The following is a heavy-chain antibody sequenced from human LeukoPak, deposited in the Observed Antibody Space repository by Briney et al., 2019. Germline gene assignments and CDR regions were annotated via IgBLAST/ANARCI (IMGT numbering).Heavy chain of an antibody. J-gene: IGHJ3*02. CDR3: ARHINDFWNGHYTEDAFDI. D-gene: IGHD3-3*01. V-gene: IGHV5-51*01. CDR1: GYSLTNYW. CDR2: IFPGDSDL. Sequence: GESLKISCKASGYSLTNYWIGWVRQVPGKGLDWMGIIFPGDSDLKYSPSFEGQVTISADKPISTAYLQWSTLKASDTAIYYCARHINDFWNGHYTEDAFDIWGQGTMVSVSS.